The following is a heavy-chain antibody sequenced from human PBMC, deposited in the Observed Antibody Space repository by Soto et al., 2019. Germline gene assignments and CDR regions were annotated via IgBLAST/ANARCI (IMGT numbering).Heavy chain of an antibody. D-gene: IGHD3-16*01. CDR1: GFTFRSYV. V-gene: IGHV3-30*19. CDR2: TSYDGSNI. J-gene: IGHJ1*01. CDR3: ARWGTTGGLDV. Sequence: QVQLVESGGGVVQPGTSLRVSCVGSGFTFRSYVIHWVRQAPGKGLEWVALTSYDGSNIYYGDSVRGRFTISRDNSRNTVDLQMDSLRLEDTALYYCARWGTTGGLDVWGQGTLVPVSS.